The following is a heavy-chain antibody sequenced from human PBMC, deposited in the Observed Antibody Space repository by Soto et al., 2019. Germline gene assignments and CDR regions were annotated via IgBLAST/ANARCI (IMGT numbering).Heavy chain of an antibody. D-gene: IGHD5-12*01. J-gene: IGHJ6*02. Sequence: ASVKVSCKASGYTFTSYGISWVRQAPGQGLEWMGWISAYNGNTNYAQKLQGRVTMTTDTSTSTAYMELRSLRSDDTAVYYCASHPPGGDGYEAYYYYGMDVWSQGTTVTVSS. CDR3: ASHPPGGDGYEAYYYYGMDV. V-gene: IGHV1-18*01. CDR2: ISAYNGNT. CDR1: GYTFTSYG.